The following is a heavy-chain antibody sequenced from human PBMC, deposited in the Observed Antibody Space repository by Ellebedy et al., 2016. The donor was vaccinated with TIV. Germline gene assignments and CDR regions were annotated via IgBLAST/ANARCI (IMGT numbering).Heavy chain of an antibody. D-gene: IGHD1-14*01. J-gene: IGHJ4*02. CDR1: GGSTYSYY. CDR2: MHYNGDS. V-gene: IGHV4-59*08. Sequence: MPSETLSLTCNVPGGSTYSYYWSWIRQPPGKGLEWIGYMHYNGDSNYNPALKSPVTMSVDTSKHQFSLKVFSVTAADAAVYYCARMLPGRLEEWGQGILVTVSS. CDR3: ARMLPGRLEE.